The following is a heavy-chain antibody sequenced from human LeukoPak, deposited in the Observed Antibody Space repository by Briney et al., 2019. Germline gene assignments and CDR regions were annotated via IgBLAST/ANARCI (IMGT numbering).Heavy chain of an antibody. CDR1: GGSVSSGSYY. CDR2: IYYGGST. CDR3: ARDRAGITIFGVASKGGYYYYYGMDV. J-gene: IGHJ6*02. D-gene: IGHD3-3*01. V-gene: IGHV4-61*01. Sequence: PSETLSLTCTVSGGSVSSGSYYWSWIRQPPGKGLEWIGYIYYGGSTNYNPSLKSRVTISVDTSKNQFSLKLSSVTAADTAVYYCARDRAGITIFGVASKGGYYYYYGMDVWGQETTVTVSS.